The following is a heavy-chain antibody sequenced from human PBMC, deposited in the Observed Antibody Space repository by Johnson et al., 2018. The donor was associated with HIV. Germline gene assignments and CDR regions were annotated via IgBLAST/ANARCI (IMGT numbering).Heavy chain of an antibody. D-gene: IGHD4-11*01. V-gene: IGHV3-13*01. J-gene: IGHJ3*02. CDR2: IATTGDT. Sequence: VQLVESGGGLVQPGGSLRLSCAASGFTFSNYDMHWVRQPTGKRLEWVSGIATTGDTYYAGSVKGRFTISRENAKNSLYLQMNSLRAEDTALYYCARDTYSSDACDIWGQGTMVTVSS. CDR3: ARDTYSSDACDI. CDR1: GFTFSNYD.